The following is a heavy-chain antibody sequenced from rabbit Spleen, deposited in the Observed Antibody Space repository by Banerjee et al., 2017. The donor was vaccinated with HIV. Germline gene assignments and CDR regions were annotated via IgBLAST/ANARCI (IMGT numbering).Heavy chain of an antibody. V-gene: IGHV1S45*01. Sequence: QEQLKETGGGLVQPGGSLTLSCKASGFSFSNKAVMCWVRQAPGKGLEWIACINAVTGKAVYASWAKGRFTFSKTSSTTVTLQMTSLTDADTATYFCARQSNYALNLWGPGTLVTVS. CDR1: GFSFSNKAV. D-gene: IGHD5-1*01. CDR2: INAVTGKA. J-gene: IGHJ4*01. CDR3: ARQSNYALNL.